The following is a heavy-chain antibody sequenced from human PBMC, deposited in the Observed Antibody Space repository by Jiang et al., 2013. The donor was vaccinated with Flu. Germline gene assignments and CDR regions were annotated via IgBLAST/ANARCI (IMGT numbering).Heavy chain of an antibody. CDR2: INHSGST. CDR1: GGSFSGYY. Sequence: LLKPSETLSLTCAVYGGSFSGYYWSWIRQPPGKGLEWIGEINHSGSTNYNPSLKSRVTISVDTSKNQFSLKLSSVTAADTAVYYCARDSSGYSGGVYDYWGQGTLVTVSS. V-gene: IGHV4-34*01. CDR3: ARDSSGYSGGVYDY. J-gene: IGHJ4*02. D-gene: IGHD3-22*01.